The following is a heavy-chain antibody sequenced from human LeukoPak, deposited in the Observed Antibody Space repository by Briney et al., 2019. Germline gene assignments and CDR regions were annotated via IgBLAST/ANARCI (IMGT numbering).Heavy chain of an antibody. V-gene: IGHV4-39*07. Sequence: GSLRLSCAASGFTCSSYWMSWVRQAPGKGLEWIGSIYYSGSTYYNPSLKSRVTISVDTSKNQFSLKLSSVTAADTAVYYCARPGAVYNWFDPWGQGTLVTVSS. D-gene: IGHD4-11*01. CDR1: GFTCSSYW. CDR2: IYYSGST. CDR3: ARPGAVYNWFDP. J-gene: IGHJ5*02.